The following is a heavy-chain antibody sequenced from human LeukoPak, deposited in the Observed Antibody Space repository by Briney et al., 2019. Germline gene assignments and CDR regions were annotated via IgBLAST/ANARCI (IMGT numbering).Heavy chain of an antibody. J-gene: IGHJ4*02. CDR3: ARHYAYYYGSGSYIDY. D-gene: IGHD3-10*01. V-gene: IGHV5-10-1*01. CDR2: IDPSDSYT. Sequence: PGESLRISCKGSGYSFTSYRISWVRQMPGKGLEWMGRIDPSDSYTNYSPSFQGHVTISADKSISTAYLQWSSLKASDTAMYYCARHYAYYYGSGSYIDYWGQGTLVTVSS. CDR1: GYSFTSYR.